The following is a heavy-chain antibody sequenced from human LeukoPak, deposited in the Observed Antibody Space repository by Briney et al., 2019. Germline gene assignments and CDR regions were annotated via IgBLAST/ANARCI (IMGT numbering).Heavy chain of an antibody. Sequence: SETLSLTCAVYGGSFSGYYWSWIRQPPGKGLEWIGEINHSGSTNYNPSLKSRVTISVDTSKSQFSLKLSSVTAADTAVYYCAIQWFDAFDIWGQGTMVTVSS. D-gene: IGHD3-22*01. CDR3: AIQWFDAFDI. CDR2: INHSGST. V-gene: IGHV4-34*01. J-gene: IGHJ3*02. CDR1: GGSFSGYY.